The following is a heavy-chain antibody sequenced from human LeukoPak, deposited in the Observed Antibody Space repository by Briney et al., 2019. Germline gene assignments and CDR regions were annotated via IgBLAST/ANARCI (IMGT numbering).Heavy chain of an antibody. J-gene: IGHJ5*02. Sequence: ASVKVSCKASGYTLTSYGISWVRQAPGQGLEWMGWISAYNGNTNYAQKLQGRVTMTTDTSTSTAYMELRSLKSEDTAVYYCARVGERGYSYGLNWFDPWGQGTLVTVSS. CDR3: ARVGERGYSYGLNWFDP. V-gene: IGHV1-18*01. CDR1: GYTLTSYG. CDR2: ISAYNGNT. D-gene: IGHD5-18*01.